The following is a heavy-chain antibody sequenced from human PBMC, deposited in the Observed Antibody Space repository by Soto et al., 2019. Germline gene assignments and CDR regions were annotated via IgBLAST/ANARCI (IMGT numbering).Heavy chain of an antibody. CDR1: CGSISSGDYY. V-gene: IGHV4-30-4*01. D-gene: IGHD4-17*01. CDR2: IYYSGST. J-gene: IGHJ4*02. Sequence: PSETLSLTCTVSCGSISSGDYYWSWIREPPGKGLEWIGYIYYSGSTYYNPSLKSRVTISVDTSKNQFSLKLSSVTAADTAVYYCARDKTDYGDSPFDYWGQGTLVTVSS. CDR3: ARDKTDYGDSPFDY.